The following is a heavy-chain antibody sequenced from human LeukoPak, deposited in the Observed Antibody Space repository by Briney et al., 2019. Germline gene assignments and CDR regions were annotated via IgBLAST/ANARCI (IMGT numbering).Heavy chain of an antibody. D-gene: IGHD2/OR15-2a*01. CDR1: GXTFHNTW. J-gene: IGHJ3*01. CDR2: IKGDGITT. Sequence: GGSLRLSCAASGXTFHNTWVHWIRQAPGKGQVWVSRIKGDGITTTYADSVKGRFTISRDNAKNTLYLQMNSLRAEDTAVYYCAADGEYAFLVWGQGTMVTVSS. V-gene: IGHV3-74*01. CDR3: AADGEYAFLV.